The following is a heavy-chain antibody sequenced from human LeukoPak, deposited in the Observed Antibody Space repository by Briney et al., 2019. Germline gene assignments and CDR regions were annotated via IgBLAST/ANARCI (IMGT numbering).Heavy chain of an antibody. V-gene: IGHV3-64*01. Sequence: PGGSLRLSCAASGFTFSSYAMHWVRQAPGKGLEYVSAISSNGGSTYYANSVKGRFTISRDNSKNTLYLQMGSLRAEDMAVYYCARGGVAIVVVPAAYDYWGQGTLVTVSS. CDR1: GFTFSSYA. D-gene: IGHD2-2*01. CDR3: ARGGVAIVVVPAAYDY. J-gene: IGHJ4*02. CDR2: ISSNGGST.